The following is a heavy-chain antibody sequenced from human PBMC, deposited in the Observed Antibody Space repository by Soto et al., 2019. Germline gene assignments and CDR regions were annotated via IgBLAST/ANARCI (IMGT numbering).Heavy chain of an antibody. D-gene: IGHD3-22*01. CDR3: ARVYDSSGYEY. V-gene: IGHV2-26*01. CDR1: GFSLSNPRMG. J-gene: IGHJ4*02. CDR2: IFSNDDK. Sequence: QVSLKESGPVLVKPTETLTLTCTVSGFSLSNPRMGVSWICQPPGKALEWLAHIFSNDDKSYSTSLKSRVTISKDTSKSQVVLTMTNMDPVDTATYYCARVYDSSGYEYWGQGTLVTVSS.